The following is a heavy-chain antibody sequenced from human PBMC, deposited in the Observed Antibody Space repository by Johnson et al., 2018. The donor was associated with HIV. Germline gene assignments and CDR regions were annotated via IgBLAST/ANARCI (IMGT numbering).Heavy chain of an antibody. D-gene: IGHD1-26*01. CDR2: ISYDGSNK. CDR3: ARELSGDAFDI. V-gene: IGHV3-30-3*01. CDR1: GFTFSSYA. Sequence: QVQLVESGGGVVQPGRSLRLSCAASGFTFSSYAMHWVRQAPGKGLEWVAVISYDGSNKYYADSVKGRFTISRDNSKNTLYLQINSLRAEDTDVYYCARELSGDAFDIWGQGTMVTVSS. J-gene: IGHJ3*02.